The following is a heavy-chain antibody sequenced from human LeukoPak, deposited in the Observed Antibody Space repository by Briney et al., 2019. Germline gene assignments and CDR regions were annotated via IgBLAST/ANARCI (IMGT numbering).Heavy chain of an antibody. V-gene: IGHV1-2*02. CDR2: INPNSGAT. Sequence: ASVKVSCKASGYTFTGYYMHWVRQAPGQGLEWMGWINPNSGATNYPQKFQGRVTATRDTSINTAYMDLSRLTSDDTAVYYCARGGTRGSDYWGQGTLVTVSS. CDR1: GYTFTGYY. CDR3: ARGGTRGSDY. D-gene: IGHD1-1*01. J-gene: IGHJ4*02.